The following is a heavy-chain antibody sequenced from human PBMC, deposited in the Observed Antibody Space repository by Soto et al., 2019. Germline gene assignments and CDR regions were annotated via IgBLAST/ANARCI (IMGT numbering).Heavy chain of an antibody. CDR2: ISGSSQTI. D-gene: IGHD2-15*01. J-gene: IGHJ4*02. CDR3: ARTLSWRRGPFDS. Sequence: LRLSCAASGFIFNTYSMNWVRQAPGKGLEWVSYISGSSQTIFYADSVRGRFTISRDNANNSTYLQMVSLRDEDTAVYYCARTLSWRRGPFDSWGQGTLVTVSS. CDR1: GFIFNTYS. V-gene: IGHV3-48*02.